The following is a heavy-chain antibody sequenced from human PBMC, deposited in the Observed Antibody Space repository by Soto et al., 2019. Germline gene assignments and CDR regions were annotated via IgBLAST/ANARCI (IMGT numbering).Heavy chain of an antibody. CDR2: LYYSGNT. V-gene: IGHV4-31*03. CDR3: SRATGGAVADFDS. CDR1: GGSISSGGYY. Sequence: QVKLQESGPGLVKPSETLSLTCSVSGGSISSGGYYWNWIRQHPERGLEWIGYLYYSGNTVLNPSLASRGTISRDTSKNKFTLTPTSLTAAETVVDFWSRATGGAVADFDSWGQGTLVTVSS. J-gene: IGHJ4*02. D-gene: IGHD6-19*01.